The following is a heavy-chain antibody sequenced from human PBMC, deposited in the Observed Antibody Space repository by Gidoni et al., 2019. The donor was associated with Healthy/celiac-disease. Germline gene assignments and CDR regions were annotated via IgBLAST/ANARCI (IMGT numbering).Heavy chain of an antibody. J-gene: IGHJ4*02. Sequence: QLPLQESGPGLVKPSETLSLTCTVSGGSISSSSYYWGWIRQPPGKGLEWLGRIYYSGRTYYNPSLKSRVTISVDTSKNQFSLKLSSVTAADTAVYYCARYGSYGSGSLDYWGQGTLVTVSS. CDR1: GGSISSSSYY. D-gene: IGHD3-10*01. CDR3: ARYGSYGSGSLDY. CDR2: IYYSGRT. V-gene: IGHV4-39*07.